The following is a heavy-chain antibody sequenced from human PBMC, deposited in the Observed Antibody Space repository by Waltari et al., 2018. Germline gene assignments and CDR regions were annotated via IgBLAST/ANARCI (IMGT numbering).Heavy chain of an antibody. Sequence: EVQLVESGGGLVQPGGSLSLSCAASGFSFSNFGMNWVGQAPGKGLEWVSYISSSSNTIYYADSVKGRFSMSRDNAKNSLFLQINSLRAEDTAVYYCARDNYVKALDVWGQGTVVTVSS. J-gene: IGHJ3*01. CDR2: ISSSSNTI. CDR1: GFSFSNFG. CDR3: ARDNYVKALDV. V-gene: IGHV3-48*01. D-gene: IGHD1-7*01.